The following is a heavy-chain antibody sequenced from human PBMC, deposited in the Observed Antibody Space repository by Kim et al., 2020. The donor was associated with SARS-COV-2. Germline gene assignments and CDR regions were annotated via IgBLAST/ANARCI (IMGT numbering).Heavy chain of an antibody. Sequence: SETLSLTCAVYGGSFSGYYWSWIRQPPGKGLEWIGEINHSGSTNYNPSLKSRVTISVDTSKNQFSLKLSSVTAADTAVYYCARATHSYGYFYYYYGMDVWGQGTTVTVSS. V-gene: IGHV4-34*01. CDR1: GGSFSGYY. CDR3: ARATHSYGYFYYYYGMDV. J-gene: IGHJ6*02. CDR2: INHSGST. D-gene: IGHD5-18*01.